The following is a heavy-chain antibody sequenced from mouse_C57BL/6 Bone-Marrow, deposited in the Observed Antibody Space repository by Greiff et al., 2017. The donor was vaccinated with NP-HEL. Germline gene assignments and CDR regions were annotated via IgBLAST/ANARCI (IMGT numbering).Heavy chain of an antibody. Sequence: VKLVESDAELVKPGASVKISCKVSGYTFTDHTIHWMKQRPEQGLEWIGYIYPRDGSSRYNEKFKGKATLTEDKSSSTAYRQLNSLTSEDSAVFFCARRTTVGYFDVWGTGTTVTVSS. CDR1: GYTFTDHT. V-gene: IGHV1-78*01. D-gene: IGHD1-1*01. J-gene: IGHJ1*03. CDR2: IYPRDGSS. CDR3: ARRTTVGYFDV.